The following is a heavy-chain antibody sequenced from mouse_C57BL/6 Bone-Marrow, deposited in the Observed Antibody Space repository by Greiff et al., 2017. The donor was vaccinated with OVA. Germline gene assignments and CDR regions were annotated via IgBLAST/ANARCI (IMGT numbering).Heavy chain of an antibody. D-gene: IGHD1-1*01. CDR2: IDPSDSYT. CDR1: GYTFTSYW. CDR3: ARLGYYGLFAY. Sequence: VQLQQPGAELVRPGTSVKLSCKASGYTFTSYWMHWVKQRPGQGLEWIGVIDPSDSYTNYNQKFKGKATLTVDTSSSTAYMQLSSLTSEDSAVYYCARLGYYGLFAYWGQGTLVTVSA. V-gene: IGHV1-59*01. J-gene: IGHJ3*01.